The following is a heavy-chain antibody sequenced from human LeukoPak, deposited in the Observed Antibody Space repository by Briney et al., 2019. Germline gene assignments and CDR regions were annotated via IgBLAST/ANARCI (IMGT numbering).Heavy chain of an antibody. CDR1: GFTFSNYA. CDR2: ISGSGGST. Sequence: GGSLRLSCAASGFTFSNYAVSWVRQAPGKGLEWVSAISGSGGSTYYADSVKGRFTISRDNSKNTLYLQMNSLRAEDTAVYYCAKRAGSWYGDISPGNGNYFDYWGQGTLVTVSS. V-gene: IGHV3-23*01. J-gene: IGHJ4*02. D-gene: IGHD6-13*01. CDR3: AKRAGSWYGDISPGNGNYFDY.